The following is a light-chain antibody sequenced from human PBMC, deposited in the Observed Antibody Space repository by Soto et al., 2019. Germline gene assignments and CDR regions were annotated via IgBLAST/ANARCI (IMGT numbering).Light chain of an antibody. V-gene: IGLV2-14*01. CDR2: EVS. Sequence: QSVLTQPASVSGSPGQSITISCTGTSSDVGGYNYVSWYQQHPGKAPKLMIYEVSNRPSGVSNRFSGSKSGNTASLTISGLPAEDDADYYCSSYTSSSTLYVFGTGTKLTVL. CDR3: SSYTSSSTLYV. CDR1: SSDVGGYNY. J-gene: IGLJ1*01.